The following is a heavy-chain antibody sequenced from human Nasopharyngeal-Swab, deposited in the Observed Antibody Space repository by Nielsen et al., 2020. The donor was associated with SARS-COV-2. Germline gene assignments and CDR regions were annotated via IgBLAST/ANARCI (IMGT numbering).Heavy chain of an antibody. V-gene: IGHV3-23*01. D-gene: IGHD2-2*01. CDR1: GFTFSSYA. CDR2: ISGSGGST. Sequence: GESLKISCAASGFTFSSYARSWVRQAPGKGLEWVSAISGSGGSTYYADSVKGRFTISRDNSKNTLYLQMNSLRAEDTAVYYCDRSTSWFDAFDIWGQGTMVTVSS. CDR3: DRSTSWFDAFDI. J-gene: IGHJ3*02.